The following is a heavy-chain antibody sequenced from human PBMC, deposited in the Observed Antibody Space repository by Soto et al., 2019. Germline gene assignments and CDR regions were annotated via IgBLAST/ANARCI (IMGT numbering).Heavy chain of an antibody. CDR3: TRDQPPYCGGDCYYFDY. D-gene: IGHD2-21*01. CDR1: GFTFGDYA. Sequence: EVQLVESGGGLVQPGRSLRLSCTASGFTFGDYAMSWFRQAPGKGLEWVGFIRSKAYGGTTEYAASVKGRFTISRDDSKSIAYLQMNSLKTEDTAVYYCTRDQPPYCGGDCYYFDYWGQGTLVTVSS. CDR2: IRSKAYGGTT. V-gene: IGHV3-49*03. J-gene: IGHJ4*02.